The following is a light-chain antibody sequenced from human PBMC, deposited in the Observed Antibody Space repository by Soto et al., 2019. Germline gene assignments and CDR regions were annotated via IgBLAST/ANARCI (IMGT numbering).Light chain of an antibody. J-gene: IGLJ1*01. CDR3: CSYAGSYTHV. Sequence: QSALTQPHSVSGSPGQSVTISCTGTSSDVGGYNFVSWYQQYPGKAPKLIIYDVTKGPSGVPDRFSGSKSGNTASLTISGLQTDDEADYYCCSYAGSYTHVFGTGTKVTVL. V-gene: IGLV2-11*01. CDR1: SSDVGGYNF. CDR2: DVT.